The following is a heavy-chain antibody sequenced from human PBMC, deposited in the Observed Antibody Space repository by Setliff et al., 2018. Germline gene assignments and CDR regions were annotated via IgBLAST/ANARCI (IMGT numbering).Heavy chain of an antibody. CDR2: INPISGGA. D-gene: IGHD3-3*01. J-gene: IGHJ5*02. V-gene: IGHV1-2*02. CDR1: GYIFAGYY. Sequence: ASVKVSCKASGYIFAGYYMHWVRQTPGQGLEWMGWINPISGGANYAQKFQGRVTLTRDTSISTGYLELRGLRSDDTAVYYCMRLVRFCSRTVCQRTSGDEAWGQGTLVTVSS. CDR3: MRLVRFCSRTVCQRTSGDEA.